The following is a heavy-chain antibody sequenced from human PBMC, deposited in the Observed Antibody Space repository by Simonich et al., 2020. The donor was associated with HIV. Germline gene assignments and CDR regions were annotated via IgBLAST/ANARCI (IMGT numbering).Heavy chain of an antibody. J-gene: IGHJ4*02. CDR3: VRRQPRTYNFDY. CDR1: GNSFTSYC. CDR2: IYLGDSDP. V-gene: IGHV5-51*01. Sequence: AEVKKPGESLKISCKGSGNSFTSYCIGWVRQMPGKGLEWMGIIYLGDSDPRYSPSFQGQVTMSADTSISTAYLQWSSLKASDTAMYYCVRRQPRTYNFDYWGQGTLVTVSS. D-gene: IGHD2-2*01.